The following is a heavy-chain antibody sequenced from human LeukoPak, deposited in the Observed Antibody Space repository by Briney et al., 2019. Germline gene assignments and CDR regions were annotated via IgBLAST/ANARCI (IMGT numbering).Heavy chain of an antibody. D-gene: IGHD2-2*01. CDR1: GGSFSGYY. Sequence: SETLSLACAVYGGSFSGYYWSWIRQPPGKGLEWIGEINHSGSTNYNPSLKSRVTISVDTSKNQFSLKLSSVTAADTAVYYCARDRSAAMGFYRRPIDHWGQGTLVTVSS. CDR3: ARDRSAAMGFYRRPIDH. J-gene: IGHJ4*02. CDR2: INHSGST. V-gene: IGHV4-34*01.